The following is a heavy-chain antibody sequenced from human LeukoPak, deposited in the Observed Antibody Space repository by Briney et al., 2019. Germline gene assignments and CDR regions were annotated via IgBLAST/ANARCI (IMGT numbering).Heavy chain of an antibody. CDR1: GYTFTDYY. J-gene: IGHJ3*02. D-gene: IGHD2-2*01. CDR3: TTSSQVEYQLPHDAFDI. V-gene: IGHV1-2*02. Sequence: GASVKDSCKASGYTFTDYYIHWVRQAPGQGLEWVGWINPDSGGPNYAQKFQGRVTMTRVTSLSTAYMELSRLRSDDTAVYYCTTSSQVEYQLPHDAFDIWGQGTMVTVSS. CDR2: INPDSGGP.